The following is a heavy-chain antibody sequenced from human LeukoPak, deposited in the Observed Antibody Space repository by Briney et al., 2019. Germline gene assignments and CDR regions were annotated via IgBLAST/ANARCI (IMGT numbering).Heavy chain of an antibody. Sequence: SETLSLTCTVSGGSISSYYGSWIRQPPGKGLEWIGYIYYSGSTNYNPSLKSRVTISVDTSKNQFSLKLSSVTAADTAVYYCARYDSSGPGYFQHWGQGTLVTVSS. CDR3: ARYDSSGPGYFQH. D-gene: IGHD3-22*01. CDR2: IYYSGST. CDR1: GGSISSYY. J-gene: IGHJ1*01. V-gene: IGHV4-59*08.